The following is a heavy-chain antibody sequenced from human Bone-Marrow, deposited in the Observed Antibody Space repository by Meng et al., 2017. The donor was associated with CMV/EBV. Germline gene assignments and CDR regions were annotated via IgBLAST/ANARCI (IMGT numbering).Heavy chain of an antibody. CDR1: GFTFGDYA. J-gene: IGHJ4*02. Sequence: GESLKISCTASGFTFGDYAMSWVRQAPGKGLEWVGFIRSKAYGGTTENAASVKGRFTISRDDSKSIAYLQMNSLKSEDTAVYYCTRGWSGYDIDYSGQGTLVTVSS. V-gene: IGHV3-49*04. CDR2: IRSKAYGGTT. CDR3: TRGWSGYDIDY. D-gene: IGHD5-12*01.